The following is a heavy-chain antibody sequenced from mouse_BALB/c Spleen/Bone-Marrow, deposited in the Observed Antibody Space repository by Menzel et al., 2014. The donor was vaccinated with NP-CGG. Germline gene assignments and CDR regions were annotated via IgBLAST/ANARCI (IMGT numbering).Heavy chain of an antibody. J-gene: IGHJ1*01. D-gene: IGHD1-1*01. CDR2: ISNGGSYT. CDR1: GFTFSDYY. V-gene: IGHV5-4*02. CDR3: ARDSLYYYGSSYGYFDV. Sequence: EVKLMESGGGLMKPGGSLKLSCAASGFTFSDYYMYWVRQTPEKRLEWVATISNGGSYTYYPDSVKGRFTISRDNAKNNLYLQMSSLESEDTAMYYCARDSLYYYGSSYGYFDVWGAGTTVTVSS.